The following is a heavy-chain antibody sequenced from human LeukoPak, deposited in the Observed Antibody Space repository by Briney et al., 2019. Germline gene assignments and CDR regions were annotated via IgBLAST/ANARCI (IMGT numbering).Heavy chain of an antibody. CDR3: ARMRDWFDP. CDR2: IYYSGST. J-gene: IGHJ5*02. Sequence: SETLPLACTVSGGSISRHYWSWIRQPPGKGLEWIGYIYYSGSTNYNPSLKSRVTISVDTSKNQFSLKLGSVTAADKAVYYCARMRDWFDPWGQGTLVTVSS. CDR1: GGSISRHY. V-gene: IGHV4-59*11.